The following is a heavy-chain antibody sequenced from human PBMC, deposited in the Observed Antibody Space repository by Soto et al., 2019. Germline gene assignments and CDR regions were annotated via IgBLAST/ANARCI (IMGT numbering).Heavy chain of an antibody. V-gene: IGHV1-2*02. CDR1: GYIFTGYY. D-gene: IGHD3-10*01. CDR2: MNPNSGGT. Sequence: ASVKVSCKASGYIFTGYYMHWVRQAPGQGLEWMGWMNPNSGGTNYAQKFEGRVTMTRDTSISTDYMELSRLTSDDTAVYYCAFPIGELFWGAYDQWGKGTRFTVSS. J-gene: IGHJ4*02. CDR3: AFPIGELFWGAYDQ.